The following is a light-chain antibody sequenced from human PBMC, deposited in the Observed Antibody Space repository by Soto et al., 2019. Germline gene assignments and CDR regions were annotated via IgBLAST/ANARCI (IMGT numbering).Light chain of an antibody. CDR1: QFLSSSY. J-gene: IGKJ2*01. Sequence: EIVLTQSPGTLSLSPGERATLSCRASQFLSSSYVVWYQQKPGQAPRLLIYAASRRATGIPDRFSGSGSATEYTLTISTLEPEDFAVYYCQHQGTFGQGTRLEIK. CDR3: QHQGT. V-gene: IGKV3-20*01. CDR2: AAS.